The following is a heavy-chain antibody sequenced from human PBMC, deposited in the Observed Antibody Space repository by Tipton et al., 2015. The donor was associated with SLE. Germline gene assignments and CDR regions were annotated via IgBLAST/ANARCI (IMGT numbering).Heavy chain of an antibody. D-gene: IGHD6-19*01. CDR3: ARDRAVAVSGTGRSDASDI. CDR2: ISTSSIHL. V-gene: IGHV3-21*01. Sequence: SLRLSCAASGFTFSSYWMNWVRQAPGKGLEWVSSISTSSIHLNYADSVKGRFTISRDNAKNSMYLQMNSLRAEDTAVYYCARDRAVAVSGTGRSDASDIWGQGTMVTVSS. CDR1: GFTFSSYW. J-gene: IGHJ3*02.